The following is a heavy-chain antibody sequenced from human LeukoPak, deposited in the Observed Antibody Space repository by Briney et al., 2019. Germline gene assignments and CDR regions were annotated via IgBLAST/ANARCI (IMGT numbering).Heavy chain of an antibody. D-gene: IGHD7-27*01. CDR1: GYTLTELS. V-gene: IGHV1-24*01. CDR3: ATRRPGRRDVYRWGDP. J-gene: IGHJ5*02. Sequence: ASVTVSCKVSGYTLTELSMHWVRQAPGKGLEGMGGFHPEDGETIYAQKFQGRVTMTEDTSTETAYMELSSLRSEDTAVYYCATRRPGRRDVYRWGDPLGQGSLVTVCS. CDR2: FHPEDGET.